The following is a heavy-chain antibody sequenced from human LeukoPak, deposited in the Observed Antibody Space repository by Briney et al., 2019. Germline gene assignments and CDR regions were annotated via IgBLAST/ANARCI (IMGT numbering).Heavy chain of an antibody. V-gene: IGHV3-48*01. D-gene: IGHD5-18*01. Sequence: GGSLRPSCAASGFTFISYSMNWVRQAPGKGLEWVSYISSSSSTIYYADSVKGRFTISRDNAKNSLYLQMNSLRAEDTAVYYCARDQGYSYGLPQDFDYWGQGTLVTVSS. CDR3: ARDQGYSYGLPQDFDY. J-gene: IGHJ4*02. CDR2: ISSSSSTI. CDR1: GFTFISYS.